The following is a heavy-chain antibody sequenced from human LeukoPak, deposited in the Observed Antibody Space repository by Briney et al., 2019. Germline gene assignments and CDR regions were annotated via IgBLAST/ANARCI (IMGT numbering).Heavy chain of an antibody. CDR1: GFTVSSNF. CDR3: ARGADRWNYFDY. J-gene: IGHJ4*02. D-gene: IGHD4-23*01. CDR2: IYSGGKT. V-gene: IGHV3-53*01. Sequence: GGYLRLYCAASGFTVSSNFLSWVRQAPGKGLEWVSVIYSGGKTYYADSVKGRFTISRDNSKNTLYLQMNSLRAEDTAVYYCARGADRWNYFDYWGQGTLVTVPS.